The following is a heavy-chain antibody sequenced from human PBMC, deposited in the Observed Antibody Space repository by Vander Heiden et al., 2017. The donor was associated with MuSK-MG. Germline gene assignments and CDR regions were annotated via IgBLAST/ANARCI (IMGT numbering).Heavy chain of an antibody. CDR2: INHSGST. CDR3: ARWPHGVDAFDI. D-gene: IGHD3-16*01. Sequence: QVQLQQWGAGLLKPSETLSLTCAVYGGSFSGYYWSWIRQPPGKGLEWIGEINHSGSTNYNPSLKSRVTISVDTSKNQFSLKLSSVTAADTAVYYCARWPHGVDAFDIWGQGTMVTVSS. J-gene: IGHJ3*02. CDR1: GGSFSGYY. V-gene: IGHV4-34*01.